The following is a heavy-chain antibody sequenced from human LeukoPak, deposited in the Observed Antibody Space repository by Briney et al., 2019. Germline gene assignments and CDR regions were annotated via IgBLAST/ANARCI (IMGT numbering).Heavy chain of an antibody. V-gene: IGHV1-2*02. Sequence: ASVKVSCKASGYTFTGYYMHWVRQAPGQGLEWMGWINPNSGGTNYAQKFQGRVTMTRDTSISTAYMELSRLRSDDTAVYYCARDCYDFWSGSANNWFDPWGQGTLVTVSS. D-gene: IGHD3-3*01. CDR2: INPNSGGT. CDR3: ARDCYDFWSGSANNWFDP. J-gene: IGHJ5*02. CDR1: GYTFTGYY.